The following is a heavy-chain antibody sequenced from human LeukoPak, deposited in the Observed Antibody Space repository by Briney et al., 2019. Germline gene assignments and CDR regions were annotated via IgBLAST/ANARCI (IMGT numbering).Heavy chain of an antibody. V-gene: IGHV1-18*01. CDR2: ISPYSGNT. Sequence: ASVKVSYKASGYTFISYSLTWVRQAPGQGLEWMGWISPYSGNTNYAENFQDRVTLTTDTSTGTAYMELRSLRSDDTAVYYCGREPRYRPIDYWGQGTLVTVSS. D-gene: IGHD3-9*01. CDR3: GREPRYRPIDY. CDR1: GYTFISYS. J-gene: IGHJ4*02.